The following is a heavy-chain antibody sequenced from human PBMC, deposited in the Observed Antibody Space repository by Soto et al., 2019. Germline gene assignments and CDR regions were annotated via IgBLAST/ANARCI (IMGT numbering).Heavy chain of an antibody. CDR1: GFSLSTLGTC. CDR2: INWDNNE. Sequence: SGPTLVNPTQTLTLTCTFSGFSLSTLGTCVTWIRQPPGKALEWLALINWDNNEYYNPSLKTRLTISRDTSKNQVVLTMTNVDPVDTATYYCARIPHYSDSYYMDYWGQGTLVTVSS. J-gene: IGHJ4*02. CDR3: ARIPHYSDSYYMDY. V-gene: IGHV2-70*01. D-gene: IGHD2-21*01.